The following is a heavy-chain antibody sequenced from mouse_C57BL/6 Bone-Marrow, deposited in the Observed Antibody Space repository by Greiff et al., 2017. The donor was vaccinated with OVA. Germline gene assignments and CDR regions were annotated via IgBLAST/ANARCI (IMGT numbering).Heavy chain of an antibody. V-gene: IGHV1-66*01. CDR3: ARRGLPGYFDV. D-gene: IGHD2-4*01. CDR1: GYSFTSYY. CDR2: IYPGSGNT. J-gene: IGHJ1*03. Sequence: VKLQESGPELVKPGASVKISCKASGYSFTSYYIHWVKQRPGQGLEWIGWIYPGSGNTKYNEKFKGKATLTADTSSSTAYMQLSSLTSEDSAVYYCARRGLPGYFDVWGTGTTVTVSS.